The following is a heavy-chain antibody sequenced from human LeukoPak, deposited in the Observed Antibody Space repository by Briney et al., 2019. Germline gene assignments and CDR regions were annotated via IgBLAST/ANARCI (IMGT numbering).Heavy chain of an antibody. CDR3: ARDGYYYDSSGYVRRDY. CDR2: ISAYNGNT. J-gene: IGHJ4*02. CDR1: GYTFTSYG. Sequence: GASVKVSCKASGYTFTSYGISWVRQAPGQGLEWMGWISAYNGNTNYAQKLQGRVTMTTDTSTSTAYMELRSLRSDDTAMCYCARDGYYYDSSGYVRRDYWGQGTLVTVSS. V-gene: IGHV1-18*01. D-gene: IGHD3-22*01.